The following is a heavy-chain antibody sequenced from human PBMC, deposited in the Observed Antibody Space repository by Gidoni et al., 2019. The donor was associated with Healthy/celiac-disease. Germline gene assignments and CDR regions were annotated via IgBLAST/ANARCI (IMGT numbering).Heavy chain of an antibody. CDR1: GCTFSSEG. D-gene: IGHD5-12*01. Sequence: QVQLVESGGGVVQPGGSLRLSCAASGCTFSSEGRHWVRQAPGKGLEWVAFILYDGSNKYYADSVQGRFTISRDNSKNTLYLHMNSLRAEYTAVYYCAKGFSYSGYDWYHNWFDPWGQGTLVTVSS. CDR2: ILYDGSNK. V-gene: IGHV3-30*02. CDR3: AKGFSYSGYDWYHNWFDP. J-gene: IGHJ5*02.